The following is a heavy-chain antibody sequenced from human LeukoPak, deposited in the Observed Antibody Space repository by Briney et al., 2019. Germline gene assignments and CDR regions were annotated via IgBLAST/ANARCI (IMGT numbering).Heavy chain of an antibody. CDR2: IGSDKKP. CDR1: GFTFSAYA. Sequence: GGSLSLSCEASGFTFSAYAMTWVRQAPGKGVEGVSSIGSDKKPHYSESVKGRFAISRDNSKSMLFLQLNSLRAEDTALYYCARKLGGSQCGGDCFFDHWGQGTLVAVSS. CDR3: ARKLGGSQCGGDCFFDH. D-gene: IGHD2-21*02. J-gene: IGHJ4*02. V-gene: IGHV3-23*05.